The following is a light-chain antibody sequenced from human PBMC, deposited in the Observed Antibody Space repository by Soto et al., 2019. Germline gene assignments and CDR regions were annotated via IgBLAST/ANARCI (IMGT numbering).Light chain of an antibody. V-gene: IGLV1-40*01. CDR3: QSYDSSLSGSV. J-gene: IGLJ2*01. Sequence: QSVLTQPPSVSGAPGQRVTISCTGSSSNIGAGYDVHWYQQLPGTPPKLLIYGNSNRPSGVPDRFSGSKSGTSASLAITGLQNEDEADYYCQSYDSSLSGSVFGGGTKVTVL. CDR1: SSNIGAGYD. CDR2: GNS.